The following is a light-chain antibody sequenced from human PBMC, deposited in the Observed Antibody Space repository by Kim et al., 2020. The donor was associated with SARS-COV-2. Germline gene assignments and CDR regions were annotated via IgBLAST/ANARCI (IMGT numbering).Light chain of an antibody. Sequence: SPGERAPLSCRPSRGVVNPLAWFQTKPGQAPRLLIFETSHRAAGIPARFSGSESGTAFTLTISSLEPEDFAVYYFQQRYNPPLTFGGGTKVDIK. V-gene: IGKV3D-11*01. CDR2: ETS. CDR1: RGVVNP. J-gene: IGKJ4*01. CDR3: QQRYNPPLT.